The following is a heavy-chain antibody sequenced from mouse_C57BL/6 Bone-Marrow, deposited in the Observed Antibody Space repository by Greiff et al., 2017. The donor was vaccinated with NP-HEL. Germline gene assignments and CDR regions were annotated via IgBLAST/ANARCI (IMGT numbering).Heavy chain of an antibody. J-gene: IGHJ1*03. D-gene: IGHD1-1*01. CDR1: GFSLTSYG. Sequence: VQVVESGPGLVQPSQSLSITCTVSGFSLTSYGVHWVRQPPGKGLEWLGVIWSGGSTDYNAAFISRLSISKDNSKSQVFFKMNSLQADDTAIYYCAITYGSSDGYFDVWGTGTTVTVSS. CDR3: AITYGSSDGYFDV. CDR2: IWSGGST. V-gene: IGHV2-4*01.